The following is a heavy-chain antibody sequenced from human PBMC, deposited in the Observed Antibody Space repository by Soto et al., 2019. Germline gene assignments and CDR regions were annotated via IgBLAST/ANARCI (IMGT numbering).Heavy chain of an antibody. V-gene: IGHV1-69*13. J-gene: IGHJ2*01. CDR1: GGTFSSYA. CDR2: IIPIFGTA. Sequence: ASVEVSCKASGGTFSSYAISWVGQAAGQGREWMGGIIPIFGTANYAQKFQGRVTITADESTSTAYMELSSLRSEDTAVYYCAGDHAHRWYCDLWGRG. CDR3: AGDHAHRWYCDL.